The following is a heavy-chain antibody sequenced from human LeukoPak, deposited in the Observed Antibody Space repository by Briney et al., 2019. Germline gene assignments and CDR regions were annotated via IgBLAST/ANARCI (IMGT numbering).Heavy chain of an antibody. D-gene: IGHD3-3*02. J-gene: IGHJ6*02. Sequence: PGGSLRLSCAASGFTVGNNYMSWVRQAPGKGLEWVSLIYSAGSTYYADSVRGRFTISRDSSKNTLFLQLNGLRAEDTAVYYCAAFSHKGVWGQGTTVTVS. V-gene: IGHV3-66*01. CDR3: AAFSHKGV. CDR1: GFTVGNNY. CDR2: IYSAGST.